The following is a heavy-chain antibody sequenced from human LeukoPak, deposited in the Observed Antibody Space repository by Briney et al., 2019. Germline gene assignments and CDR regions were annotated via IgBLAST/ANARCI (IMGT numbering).Heavy chain of an antibody. Sequence: GGSLRLSCAASGFNFSTYSMNWVRQAPGKGLEWVSYISSSSSTIYYADSVKGRFTISRDNAKNSLYLQMNSLRAEDTAVYYCARDNVVRGAPEFDYWGQGTLVTVSS. J-gene: IGHJ4*02. D-gene: IGHD3-10*01. CDR2: ISSSSSTI. V-gene: IGHV3-48*04. CDR3: ARDNVVRGAPEFDY. CDR1: GFNFSTYS.